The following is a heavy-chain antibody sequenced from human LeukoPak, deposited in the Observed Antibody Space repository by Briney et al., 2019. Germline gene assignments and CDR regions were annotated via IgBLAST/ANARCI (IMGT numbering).Heavy chain of an antibody. Sequence: ASVKVSCKASGYTFTCYGISWVRQAPGQGLEWMGWISAYNGNTNYAQKLQGRVTMTTDTSTSTAYMELRSLRSDDTAVYYCARDGGASIVGATEPLDYWGQGTLVTVSS. J-gene: IGHJ4*02. V-gene: IGHV1-18*01. D-gene: IGHD1-26*01. CDR1: GYTFTCYG. CDR3: ARDGGASIVGATEPLDY. CDR2: ISAYNGNT.